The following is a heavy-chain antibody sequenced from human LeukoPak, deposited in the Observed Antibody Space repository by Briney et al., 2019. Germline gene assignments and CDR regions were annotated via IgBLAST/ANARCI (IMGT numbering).Heavy chain of an antibody. CDR3: AQGDGSSSAFDY. D-gene: IGHD6-13*01. V-gene: IGHV4-61*08. J-gene: IGHJ4*02. CDR2: IYYSGST. CDR1: GGSISSGGYY. Sequence: SETLSLTCTVSGGSISSGGYYWSWIRQHPGKGLEWIGYIYYSGSTNYNPSLKSRVTISVDTSKNQFSLKLSSVTAADTAVYYCAQGDGSSSAFDYWGQGTLVTVSS.